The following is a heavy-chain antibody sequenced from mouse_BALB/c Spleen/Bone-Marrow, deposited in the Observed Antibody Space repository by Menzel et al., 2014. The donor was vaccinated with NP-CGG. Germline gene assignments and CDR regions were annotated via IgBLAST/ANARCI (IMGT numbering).Heavy chain of an antibody. J-gene: IGHJ3*01. CDR2: IDPANGST. V-gene: IGHV14-3*02. CDR1: GFNIKDTY. Sequence: VQLQQPGAELVKPGASVKLSCTASGFNIKDTYMHWVKQRPEQGLEWIGRIDPANGSTKYDPKSQGKATITADTSSNTAYLQLSSLTSEDTAVYYCARNGNYGAWFAYWGQGTLVTVSA. D-gene: IGHD2-1*01. CDR3: ARNGNYGAWFAY.